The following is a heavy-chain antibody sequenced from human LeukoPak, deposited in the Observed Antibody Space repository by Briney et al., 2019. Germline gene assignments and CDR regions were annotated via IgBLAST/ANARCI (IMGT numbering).Heavy chain of an antibody. CDR1: GGSISSGDYY. Sequence: PSETLSLTCTVSGGSISSGDYYWSWIRQPPGKGLEWIGYIYYSGSTYYNPSLKSQVTISVDTSKNQFSLKLSSVTAADTAVYYCARGVVPYYYYYYMDVWGKGTTVTVSS. D-gene: IGHD2-15*01. V-gene: IGHV4-30-4*08. CDR2: IYYSGST. CDR3: ARGVVPYYYYYYMDV. J-gene: IGHJ6*03.